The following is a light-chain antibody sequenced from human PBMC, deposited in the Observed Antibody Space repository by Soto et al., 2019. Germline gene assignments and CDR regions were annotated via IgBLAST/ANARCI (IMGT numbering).Light chain of an antibody. CDR2: DDT. CDR3: QVWDSDSDPSYV. CDR1: NIGAYS. J-gene: IGLJ1*01. Sequence: SYELTQPPSVSVAPGQTARITCGGNNIGAYSVYWYQQKPGQAPVLVVYDDTNRPSGIPGRFSGSNSGNTATLTISSVEAGDEAAYYCQVWDSDSDPSYVFGSGTKVTVL. V-gene: IGLV3-21*02.